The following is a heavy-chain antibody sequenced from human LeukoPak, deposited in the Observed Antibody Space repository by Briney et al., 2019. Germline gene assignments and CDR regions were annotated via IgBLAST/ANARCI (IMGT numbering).Heavy chain of an antibody. CDR2: ISYDGSKK. V-gene: IGHV3-30*18. J-gene: IGHJ4*02. CDR3: AKAGDGSCWYYFDY. Sequence: GGSLRLSCAASGFTFSSYGMHWVRQAPGKGLEWVALISYDGSKKYFADSVQGRFTISRDNSQNTLHLQMNSLRADDTAVYYCAKAGDGSCWYYFDYWGQGALVTVSS. CDR1: GFTFSSYG. D-gene: IGHD6-19*01.